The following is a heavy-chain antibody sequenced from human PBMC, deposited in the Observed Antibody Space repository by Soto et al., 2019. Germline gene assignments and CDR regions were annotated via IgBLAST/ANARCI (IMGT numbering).Heavy chain of an antibody. CDR3: ARHLDFGFDGRNWFDP. CDR1: GGSISSGGYY. D-gene: IGHD3-9*01. J-gene: IGHJ5*02. CDR2: IYYSGST. V-gene: IGHV4-39*01. Sequence: PSETLSLTCTVSGGSISSGGYYWSWIRQHPGKGLEWIGYIYYSGSTYHNPSLKSRVTISVDTSKNQFSLKLSSVTAADTAVYYCARHLDFGFDGRNWFDPWGQGTLVTVSS.